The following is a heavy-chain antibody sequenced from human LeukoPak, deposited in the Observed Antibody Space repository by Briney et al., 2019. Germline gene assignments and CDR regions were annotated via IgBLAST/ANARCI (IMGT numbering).Heavy chain of an antibody. J-gene: IGHJ5*02. CDR3: ARDCGCSSTSCYQNWFDP. CDR1: GFTFSDYY. CDR2: ISGYSYT. D-gene: IGHD2-2*01. Sequence: GGSLRLSCAASGFTFSDYYMSWIRQAPGKGLEWVSYISGYSYTDYADPVKGRFTISRDNAKNSLYLHMNSLRAEDTAVYYCARDCGCSSTSCYQNWFDPWGQGTLVTVSS. V-gene: IGHV3-11*05.